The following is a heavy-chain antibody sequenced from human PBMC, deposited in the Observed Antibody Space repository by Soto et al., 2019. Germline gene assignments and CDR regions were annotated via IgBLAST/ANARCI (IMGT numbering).Heavy chain of an antibody. CDR1: GGTFSSYT. CDR3: ARVDSSARNY. CDR2: IIPILGIA. V-gene: IGHV1-69*02. J-gene: IGHJ4*02. D-gene: IGHD6-13*01. Sequence: QVQLVQSGAEVKKPGSSVKVSCKASGGTFSSYTISWVRQAPGQGLEWMGRIIPILGIANYAQKFQGRVTITEDTSMSTAHMELSSLRCEYTAEPYCARVDSSARNYWGQGTLVTVSS.